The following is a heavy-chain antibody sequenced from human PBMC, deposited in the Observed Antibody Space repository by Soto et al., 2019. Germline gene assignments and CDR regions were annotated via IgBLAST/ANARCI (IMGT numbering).Heavy chain of an antibody. CDR3: ARGERYYGSGDY. J-gene: IGHJ4*02. Sequence: LSLTCTVSGDSITSHDFYWGWIRRPPGQGLEWIGTISHSGDTFCNPPLKSRLTMSLDASKNQFSMRLTSVTAADAAVYYCARGERYYGSGDYWGQGTLVTVYS. CDR1: GDSITSHDFY. CDR2: ISHSGDT. V-gene: IGHV4-39*01. D-gene: IGHD3-10*01.